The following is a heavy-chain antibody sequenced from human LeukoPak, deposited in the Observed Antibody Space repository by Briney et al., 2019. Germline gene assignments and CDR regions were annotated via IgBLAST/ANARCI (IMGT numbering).Heavy chain of an antibody. D-gene: IGHD5-12*01. CDR3: ARGGDGYNPRGYYFDY. V-gene: IGHV1-8*01. Sequence: GASVKVSCKASGYTFTSYDINWVRQATGQGLEWMGWMNPNSGNTGYAQKFQGRVTMTRNTSISTAYMELSSLRSEDTAVYYCARGGDGYNPRGYYFDYWGQGTLVTVS. CDR2: MNPNSGNT. J-gene: IGHJ4*02. CDR1: GYTFTSYD.